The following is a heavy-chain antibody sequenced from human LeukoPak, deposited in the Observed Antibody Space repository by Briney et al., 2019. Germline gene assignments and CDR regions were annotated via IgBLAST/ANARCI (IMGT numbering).Heavy chain of an antibody. Sequence: SQTLSLTCVISGDSVSSNSAAWNWIRQSPSRGLGWLGRTYYRSKWYNGYAVSVKSRITINTDTSKNQFSLQLNSVTPEDTAAYFCGRNRGGYIDYWGQGTLVTVSS. CDR3: GRNRGGYIDY. CDR1: GDSVSSNSAA. V-gene: IGHV6-1*01. J-gene: IGHJ4*02. D-gene: IGHD2-15*01. CDR2: TYYRSKWYN.